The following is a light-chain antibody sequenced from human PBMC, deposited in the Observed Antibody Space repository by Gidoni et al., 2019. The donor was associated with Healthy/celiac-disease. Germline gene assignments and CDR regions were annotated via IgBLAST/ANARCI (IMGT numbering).Light chain of an antibody. J-gene: IGKJ1*01. V-gene: IGKV3-20*01. CDR1: QSVSSSY. CDR2: GAS. CDR3: QQYGSSPQT. Sequence: EIVLTQSPGTLSWSPGERATLSCRASQSVSSSYLAWYQQKPGQAPRLLIYGASSRATGIPDRFSGSGSGTDFTLTISRLEPEDFAVYYCQQYGSSPQTFXQXTKVEIK.